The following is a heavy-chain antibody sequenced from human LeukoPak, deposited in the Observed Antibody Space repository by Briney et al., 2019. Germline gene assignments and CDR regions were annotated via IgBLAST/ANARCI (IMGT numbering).Heavy chain of an antibody. CDR2: INHSGNT. CDR1: GGSFSDYY. CDR3: ARGGISAMASARY. Sequence: PSETLSLTCAVYGGSFSDYYWSWIRQPPGRGLEWIGEINHSGNTNYIPSLKSRVTISVDTSKNQFSLKLSSVTAADTAVYYCARGGISAMASARYWGQGTLVTVSS. D-gene: IGHD5-18*01. V-gene: IGHV4-34*01. J-gene: IGHJ4*02.